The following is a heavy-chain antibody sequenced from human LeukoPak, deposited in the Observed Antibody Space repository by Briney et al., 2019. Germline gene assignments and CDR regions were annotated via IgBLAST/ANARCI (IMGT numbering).Heavy chain of an antibody. D-gene: IGHD3-3*01. CDR2: IYSGGST. CDR1: GFTVSSNY. Sequence: GGSLRLSCAASGFTVSSNYMNWVRQAPGKGLEWVSVIYSGGSTYYADSVKGRFTISRDNAKNSLYLQMNSLRAEDTAVYYCARDSEDDFWSGYLFDYWGQGTLVTVSS. V-gene: IGHV3-53*01. CDR3: ARDSEDDFWSGYLFDY. J-gene: IGHJ4*02.